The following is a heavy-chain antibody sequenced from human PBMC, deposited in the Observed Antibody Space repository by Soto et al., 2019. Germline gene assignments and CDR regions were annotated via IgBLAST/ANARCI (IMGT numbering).Heavy chain of an antibody. Sequence: APVKVSCKASGYTFTSYAPSWVRHAPGQGLEWMGWISTYNGNTNYAQNLQGRVTMTTDISTNTAYMELRSLRSDDTAVYYCARVVGGIPVAGSWNWFDPWGQGTLVTVSS. CDR1: GYTFTSYA. J-gene: IGHJ5*02. D-gene: IGHD6-19*01. CDR2: ISTYNGNT. CDR3: ARVVGGIPVAGSWNWFDP. V-gene: IGHV1-18*04.